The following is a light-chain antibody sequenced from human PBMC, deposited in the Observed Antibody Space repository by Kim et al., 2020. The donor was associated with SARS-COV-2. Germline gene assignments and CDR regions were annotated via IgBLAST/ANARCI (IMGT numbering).Light chain of an antibody. J-gene: IGKJ4*01. Sequence: SASVGDRVTITGRASQSISTYLNWYQQKPGKAPKLLIYAASSLQSGVPSRFSGSGSGTDFTLTISSLQPEDFATYYCQQSYSTPPTFGGGTKLEI. CDR1: QSISTY. CDR3: QQSYSTPPT. V-gene: IGKV1-39*01. CDR2: AAS.